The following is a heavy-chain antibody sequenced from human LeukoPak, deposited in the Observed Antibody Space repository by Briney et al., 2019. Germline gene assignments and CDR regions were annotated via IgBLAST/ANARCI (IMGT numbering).Heavy chain of an antibody. D-gene: IGHD5-18*01. CDR1: GGSFSGYY. J-gene: IGHJ4*02. Sequence: KPSETLSLTRAVYGGSFSGYYWSWIRQPPGKGLEWIGEINHSGSTYYNPSLKSRVTISVDTSKNQFSLKLSSVTAADTAVYYCASQGGYSYDPVSFFDYWGQGTLVTVSS. CDR2: INHSGST. CDR3: ASQGGYSYDPVSFFDY. V-gene: IGHV4-34*01.